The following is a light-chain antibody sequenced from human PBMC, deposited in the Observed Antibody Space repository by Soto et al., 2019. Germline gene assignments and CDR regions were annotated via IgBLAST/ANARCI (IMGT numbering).Light chain of an antibody. CDR1: QSISRT. CDR2: DAS. Sequence: EIVLTQSPDTLSVSPGERATLSCRASQSISRTLAWYQQKSGQPPRLLIYDASTRATGFPARFSGSGSGTDFTLTISGLEPEDFAMYYCQQFQSSLRTFGQGTKVDIK. CDR3: QQFQSSLRT. J-gene: IGKJ1*01. V-gene: IGKV3-20*01.